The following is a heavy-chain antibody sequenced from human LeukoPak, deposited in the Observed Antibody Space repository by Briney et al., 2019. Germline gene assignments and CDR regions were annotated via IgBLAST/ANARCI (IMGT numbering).Heavy chain of an antibody. V-gene: IGHV1-18*01. D-gene: IGHD2-2*01. CDR3: ARCPVSAAMNYYYYYMDV. CDR2: ISGYNGNT. Sequence: ASVKVSCKASGYTFTTYGITWVRQAPGQGLEWMGWISGYNGNTNYAQKLQGRVTMTTDTSTSTAYMELRSLRSDDTAVYYCARCPVSAAMNYYYYYMDVWGKGTTVTVSS. J-gene: IGHJ6*03. CDR1: GYTFTTYG.